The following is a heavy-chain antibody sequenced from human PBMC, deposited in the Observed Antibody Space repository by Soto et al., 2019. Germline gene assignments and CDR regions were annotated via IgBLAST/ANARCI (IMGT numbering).Heavy chain of an antibody. CDR1: GGTFSSYA. J-gene: IGHJ6*02. D-gene: IGHD3-10*01. CDR2: IIPIFGTA. V-gene: IGHV1-69*13. Sequence: SVKVSCKASGGTFSSYAISWVRQAPGQGLEWMGGIIPIFGTANYAQKFQGRVTITADESTSTAYMELSSLRSEDTAVYYCARAWIQGSGSYPAGLWGMDVWGQGTTVTVSS. CDR3: ARAWIQGSGSYPAGLWGMDV.